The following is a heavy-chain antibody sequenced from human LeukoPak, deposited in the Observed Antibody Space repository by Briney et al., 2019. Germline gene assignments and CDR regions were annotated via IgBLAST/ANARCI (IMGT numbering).Heavy chain of an antibody. J-gene: IGHJ4*02. V-gene: IGHV1-8*01. CDR1: GYTFTSYD. CDR3: ARRGTFWSGYPSDY. Sequence: ASVKVSCKASGYTFTSYDINWVRQATGQGLEWMGWMNPNSGNTGDAQKFQGRVTMTRNTSISTAYMELSSLRSEDTAVYYCARRGTFWSGYPSDYWGQGTLVTVSS. CDR2: MNPNSGNT. D-gene: IGHD3-3*01.